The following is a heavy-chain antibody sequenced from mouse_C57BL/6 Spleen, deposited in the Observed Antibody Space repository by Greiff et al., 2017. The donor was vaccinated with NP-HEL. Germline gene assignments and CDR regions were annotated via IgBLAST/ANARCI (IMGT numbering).Heavy chain of an antibody. D-gene: IGHD2-2*01. Sequence: VQLQQSGAELVRPGASVTLSCKASGYTFTDYEMHWVKQTPVHGLEWIGAIDPETGGTAYNQKFKGKAILTADKSSSTAYMELRSLTSEDSAVYYCTRRVSTMVKGFADWGQGTLVTVSA. CDR2: IDPETGGT. J-gene: IGHJ3*01. CDR3: TRRVSTMVKGFAD. CDR1: GYTFTDYE. V-gene: IGHV1-15*01.